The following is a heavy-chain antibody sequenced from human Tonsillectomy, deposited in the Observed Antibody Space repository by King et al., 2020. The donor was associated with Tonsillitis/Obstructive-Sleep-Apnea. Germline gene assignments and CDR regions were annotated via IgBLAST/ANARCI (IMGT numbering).Heavy chain of an antibody. CDR3: ARGSIAALYYFDY. V-gene: IGHV3-11*06. CDR2: ISSSSSYT. CDR1: GFTFSDYY. J-gene: IGHJ4*02. Sequence: VQLVESGGGLVKPGGSLRLSCAASGFTFSDYYMSWIRQAPGKGLEWVSYISSSSSYTHYAASVKGRFTISRDNANNSLYLQMNSLRAEDTAVYYCARGSIAALYYFDYWGQGTLVTVSS. D-gene: IGHD6-6*01.